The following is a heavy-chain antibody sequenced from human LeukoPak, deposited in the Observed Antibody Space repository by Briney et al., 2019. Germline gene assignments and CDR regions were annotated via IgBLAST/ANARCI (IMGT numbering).Heavy chain of an antibody. J-gene: IGHJ5*02. CDR1: GYSINFGHL. Sequence: SETLSLTCDVSGYSINFGHLWGWIRQPPGKGLEWIASINHSGRTYYTPSLKSRVTISVDTLKNQFSLKVTSVTAEDTAMYFCARESSAVAHTMMRDWLDPWGQGTLVTVSS. D-gene: IGHD3-22*01. CDR2: INHSGRT. CDR3: ARESSAVAHTMMRDWLDP. V-gene: IGHV4-38-2*02.